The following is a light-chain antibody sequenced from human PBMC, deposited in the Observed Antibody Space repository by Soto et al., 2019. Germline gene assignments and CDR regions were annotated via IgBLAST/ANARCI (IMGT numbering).Light chain of an antibody. CDR1: QIVSIY. J-gene: IGKJ5*01. V-gene: IGKV1-39*01. Sequence: DIEMTQSPSSLSASVGDRVTITCRASQIVSIYLDWYQQKPGQAPKLLIHAASSLQSGVPSRFSGSGSGTDFTLTISRLQPEDFALYYCQHYVERSPITFGQGTRLEI. CDR3: QHYVERSPIT. CDR2: AAS.